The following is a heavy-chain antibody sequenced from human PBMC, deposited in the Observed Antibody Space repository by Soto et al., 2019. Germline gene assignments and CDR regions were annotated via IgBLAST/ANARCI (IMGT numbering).Heavy chain of an antibody. J-gene: IGHJ6*02. D-gene: IGHD2-2*01. V-gene: IGHV1-18*04. CDR3: ARVPREIILVGMDV. Sequence: QVQLVQSGGEVKKPGASVKVSCKTSGYTFSSYGINWVRQAPGQGLEWMGWISGNTGKTNYAQKLQGRVTITTDTSTSTAYMELRSLRSDDTAVYYCARVPREIILVGMDVWGQWTTVTVSS. CDR1: GYTFSSYG. CDR2: ISGNTGKT.